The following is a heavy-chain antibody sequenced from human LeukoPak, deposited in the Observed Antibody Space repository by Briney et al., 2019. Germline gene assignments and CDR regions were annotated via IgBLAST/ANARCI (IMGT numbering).Heavy chain of an antibody. V-gene: IGHV4-34*12. Sequence: PSETLSLTCAVYGGSFSGYYWSWIRQPPGKGLEWIGEILHSGSPNYNPSLKSRVTISIDTSKNQFSLKLSPVTAADTAVYYCARDLSDYYGSGSYRPIDAFDIWGQGTMVTVSS. CDR1: GGSFSGYY. CDR3: ARDLSDYYGSGSYRPIDAFDI. J-gene: IGHJ3*02. D-gene: IGHD3-10*01. CDR2: ILHSGSP.